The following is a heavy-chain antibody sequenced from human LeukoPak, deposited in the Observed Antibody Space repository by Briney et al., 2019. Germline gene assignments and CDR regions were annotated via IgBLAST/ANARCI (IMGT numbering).Heavy chain of an antibody. CDR2: IYTSGSA. J-gene: IGHJ3*02. D-gene: IGHD1-7*01. CDR3: ARDRGNWNYGAFDI. V-gene: IGHV4-4*07. Sequence: SETLSLTCTVSGYSISSGYYWGWIRQPAGKGLEWIGRIYTSGSANYNPSLKSRVTMSVDTSKNQFSLKLSSVTAADTAVYYCARDRGNWNYGAFDIWGQGTMVTVSS. CDR1: GYSISSGYY.